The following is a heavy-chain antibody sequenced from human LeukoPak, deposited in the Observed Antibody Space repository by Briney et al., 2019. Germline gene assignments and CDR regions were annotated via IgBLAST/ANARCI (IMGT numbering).Heavy chain of an antibody. CDR3: ARSNQADDY. CDR1: GFTFSSYW. V-gene: IGHV3-74*01. J-gene: IGHJ4*02. D-gene: IGHD1-14*01. CDR2: INPGGSSI. Sequence: PGWSLRLSCAASGFTFSSYWMHLVRQVPGKGLVWVARINPGGSSITYADSVKGRFTISRDNAKNTLYLQMDSLRAEDTGVYYCARSNQADDYWGQGTLVTVSS.